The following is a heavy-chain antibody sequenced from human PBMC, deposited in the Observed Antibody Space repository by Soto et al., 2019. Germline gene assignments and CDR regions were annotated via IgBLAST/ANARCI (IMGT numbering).Heavy chain of an antibody. CDR3: ARRSSSWSESVTVVNWFDP. CDR1: GYSFTSYW. Sequence: GESLKISCKGSGYSFTSYWIGWVRQMPGKGLEWMGIIYPGDSDTRYSPSFQGQVTISADKSISTAYLQWSSLKASDTAMYYCARRSSSWSESVTVVNWFDPWGQGTLVTVSS. D-gene: IGHD6-13*01. J-gene: IGHJ5*02. V-gene: IGHV5-51*01. CDR2: IYPGDSDT.